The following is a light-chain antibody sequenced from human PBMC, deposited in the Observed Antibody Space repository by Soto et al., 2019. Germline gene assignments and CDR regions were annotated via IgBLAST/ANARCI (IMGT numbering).Light chain of an antibody. Sequence: EIVLTQSPGTLSLSPGERATLSCRASQSVTSNYLAWYQQKPGQAPRPLVYGASSRATGISDRFSGSGSGTDFTLTISRLEPEDFAVYYCQHYVSPPITFGQGTRLEIK. J-gene: IGKJ5*01. CDR3: QHYVSPPIT. V-gene: IGKV3-20*01. CDR1: QSVTSNY. CDR2: GAS.